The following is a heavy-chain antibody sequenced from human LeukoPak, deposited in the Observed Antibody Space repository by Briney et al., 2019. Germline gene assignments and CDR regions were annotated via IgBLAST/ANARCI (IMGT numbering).Heavy chain of an antibody. CDR2: IYHSGST. Sequence: RTSETLSLTCTVSGYSISSGCYWGWIRQPPGKGLEWIGSIYHSGSTYYNPSLKSRVTISVDTSKNQFSLKLSSVTAADTAVYYCARDPGGCSSTSCQGEVDYWGQGTLVTVSS. CDR3: ARDPGGCSSTSCQGEVDY. V-gene: IGHV4-38-2*02. CDR1: GYSISSGCY. J-gene: IGHJ4*02. D-gene: IGHD2-2*01.